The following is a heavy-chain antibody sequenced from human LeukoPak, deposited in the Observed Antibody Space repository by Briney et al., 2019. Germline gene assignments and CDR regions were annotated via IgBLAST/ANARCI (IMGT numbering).Heavy chain of an antibody. D-gene: IGHD3-10*01. J-gene: IGHJ4*02. CDR3: AKGPMGRGFDT. V-gene: IGHV1-18*01. Sequence: ASVKVSCKASGYTFTNYAISWVRQAPGQGLEWMGWISTYNGNTKFAQKFQGRVTMTTDTSTTTAYMELRSLRSDDTAVYYCAKGPMGRGFDTWGQGTLVTVSS. CDR2: ISTYNGNT. CDR1: GYTFTNYA.